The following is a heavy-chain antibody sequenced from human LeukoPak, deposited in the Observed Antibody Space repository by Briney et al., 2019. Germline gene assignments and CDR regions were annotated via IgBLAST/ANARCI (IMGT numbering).Heavy chain of an antibody. J-gene: IGHJ4*02. Sequence: GSLRLSCAASGFTFSDFFMSWIRQAPGKGLEWLSYISSSGSTLYFADSVRGRFTISRDNAKNSLYLQMNSLRAEDTAVYYCARDRGVRATADYWGQGTLVTVSS. D-gene: IGHD3-10*01. CDR2: ISSSGSTL. CDR3: ARDRGVRATADY. V-gene: IGHV3-11*01. CDR1: GFTFSDFF.